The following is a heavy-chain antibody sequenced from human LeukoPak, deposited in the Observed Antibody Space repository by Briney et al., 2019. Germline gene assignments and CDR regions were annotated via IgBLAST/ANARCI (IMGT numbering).Heavy chain of an antibody. D-gene: IGHD4-23*01. CDR3: ARDNVGYGGNYPSAEYFQH. CDR2: IYYSGST. V-gene: IGHV4-30-4*01. Sequence: SETLSLTCTVSGGSISSGDYYWSWIRQPPGKGLEWIGYIYYSGSTYYNPSLKSRVTISVDTSKNQFSLKLSSVTAADTAVYYSARDNVGYGGNYPSAEYFQHWGQGTLVTVSS. J-gene: IGHJ1*01. CDR1: GGSISSGDYY.